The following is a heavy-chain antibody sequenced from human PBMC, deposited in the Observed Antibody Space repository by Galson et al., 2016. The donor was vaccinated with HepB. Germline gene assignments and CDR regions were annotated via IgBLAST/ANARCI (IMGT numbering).Heavy chain of an antibody. CDR2: IHHSGSA. J-gene: IGHJ4*02. D-gene: IGHD5-24*01. CDR3: ARGRGMATIG. V-gene: IGHV4-4*02. Sequence: SETLSLTCAVSGTSISSSNWWSWVRQAPGKGLEWIGEIHHSGSANYNPSLKSRVTISVDTSKNQFSLKLSSVTAADTAVYYWARGRGMATIGWGQGTLVTVSS. CDR1: GTSISSSNW.